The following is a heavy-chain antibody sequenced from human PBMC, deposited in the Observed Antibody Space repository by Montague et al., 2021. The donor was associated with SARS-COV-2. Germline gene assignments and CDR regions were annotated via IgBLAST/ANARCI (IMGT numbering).Heavy chain of an antibody. Sequence: SLRLSCAASGFTFSSYEMNWVRQAPGKGLEWVSYISSSGSTIYYADSVKGRFTISRDNAKNSLYLRMNSLRAEDTAIYYCASDSGIEIPDYYYSMDVWGQGTTVTVAS. CDR2: ISSSGSTI. CDR3: ASDSGIEIPDYYYSMDV. V-gene: IGHV3-48*03. J-gene: IGHJ6*02. D-gene: IGHD5-24*01. CDR1: GFTFSSYE.